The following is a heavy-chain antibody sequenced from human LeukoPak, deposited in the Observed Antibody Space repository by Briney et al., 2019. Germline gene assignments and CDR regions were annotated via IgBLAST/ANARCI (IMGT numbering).Heavy chain of an antibody. Sequence: SETLSLTCAVYGGSFSGYYWSWIRQPPGKGLEWIGEINHSGSTNYNPSLKSRVTISVDTSKNQFSLKLSSVTAADTAVYYCARGRHRIAAAGTGSVYWGQGTLVTVSS. J-gene: IGHJ4*02. D-gene: IGHD6-13*01. CDR1: GGSFSGYY. CDR2: INHSGST. V-gene: IGHV4-34*01. CDR3: ARGRHRIAAAGTGSVY.